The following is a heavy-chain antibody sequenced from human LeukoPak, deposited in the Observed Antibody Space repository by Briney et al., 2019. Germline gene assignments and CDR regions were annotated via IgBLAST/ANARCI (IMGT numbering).Heavy chain of an antibody. CDR2: ISTYNGNT. J-gene: IGHJ4*02. Sequence: ASVKVSCKASGYTFTSNYMHWVRQATGQGLEWMGWISTYNGNTNYAQKIQGRVTMTTDTSTSTAYMELRSLRSDDTAVYYCARDLPYSSSWESIDYWGQGTLVTVSS. V-gene: IGHV1-18*01. CDR1: GYTFTSNY. CDR3: ARDLPYSSSWESIDY. D-gene: IGHD6-13*01.